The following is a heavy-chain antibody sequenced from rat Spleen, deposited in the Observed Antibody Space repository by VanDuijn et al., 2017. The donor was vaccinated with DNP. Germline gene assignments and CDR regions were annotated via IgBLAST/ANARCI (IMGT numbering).Heavy chain of an antibody. Sequence: QVQLKESGPGLVQPSQTLSLTCTVSGFSLTNNSVHWIRQPPGKGLEWVGVFWSDGSTDYSSPLKSRLNINRDTSTSQVFLKMNTLQTEDSAIYFCTRDRDYSGEVLYGMDAWGQGISVTVSS. V-gene: IGHV2-1*01. CDR1: GFSLTNNS. D-gene: IGHD1-1*01. CDR3: TRDRDYSGEVLYGMDA. J-gene: IGHJ4*01. CDR2: FWSDGST.